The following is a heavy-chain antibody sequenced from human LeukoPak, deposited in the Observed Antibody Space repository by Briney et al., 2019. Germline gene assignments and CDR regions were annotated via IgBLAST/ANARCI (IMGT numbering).Heavy chain of an antibody. J-gene: IGHJ5*02. Sequence: SETLSLTCTVSGGSISTYYWNCIRQPPGKGLEWIGYIYTSGSTNYSPSLKSRVTISVDTSKNQFSLKLSSVTAADTAVYYCARREMPYYNGYNWFDPWGQGTLVTVSS. CDR1: GGSISTYY. CDR2: IYTSGST. D-gene: IGHD1-26*01. V-gene: IGHV4-4*09. CDR3: ARREMPYYNGYNWFDP.